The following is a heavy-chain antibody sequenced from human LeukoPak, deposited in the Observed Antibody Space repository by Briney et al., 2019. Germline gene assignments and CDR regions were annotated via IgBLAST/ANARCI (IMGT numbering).Heavy chain of an antibody. CDR2: INPSGGST. CDR1: GYTFTSYY. CDR3: TRDPGTMVRGSRRGYDDYYYYMDV. Sequence: ASVKVSCKASGYTFTSYYMHWVRQAPGQGLEWMGIINPSGGSTSYAQKFQGRVTMTRDMSTSTVYMELSSLRSEDTAVYYCTRDPGTMVRGSRRGYDDYYYYMDVWGKGTTVTISS. J-gene: IGHJ6*03. D-gene: IGHD3-10*01. V-gene: IGHV1-46*01.